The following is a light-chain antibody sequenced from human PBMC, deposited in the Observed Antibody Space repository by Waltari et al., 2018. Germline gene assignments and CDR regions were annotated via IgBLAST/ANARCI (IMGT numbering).Light chain of an antibody. Sequence: SYVLTQPPSLSVAPGKTARITCGGNTIGTRSVHWCQQKAGQSPVVVLSYDNDRPSGIPERFSASNSGNMATLTISRVEAGDEADYYCQVWDNYSDHWVFGGGTKLTVL. J-gene: IGLJ3*02. CDR2: YDN. CDR3: QVWDNYSDHWV. CDR1: TIGTRS. V-gene: IGLV3-21*04.